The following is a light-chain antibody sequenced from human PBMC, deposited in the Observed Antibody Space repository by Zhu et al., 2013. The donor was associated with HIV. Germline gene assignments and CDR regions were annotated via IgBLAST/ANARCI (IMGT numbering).Light chain of an antibody. CDR1: NSNIGNNY. V-gene: IGLV1-51*01. Sequence: QSVLTQPPSVSAAPGQKVTISCSGSNSNIGNNYVSWYQQFPGTAPKLVIYDNDKRPSGIPVRFSGSKSATSATLAISGLQPGDEADYYCATWDDALRGLFGGGTKVTVL. CDR3: ATWDDALRGL. J-gene: IGLJ3*02. CDR2: DND.